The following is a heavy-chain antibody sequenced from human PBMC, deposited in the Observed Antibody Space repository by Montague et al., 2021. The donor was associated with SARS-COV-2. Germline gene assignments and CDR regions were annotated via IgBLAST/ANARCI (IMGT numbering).Heavy chain of an antibody. D-gene: IGHD3-22*01. CDR3: ARAIVDVTMMVVVMTGVEHYFDF. V-gene: IGHV4-34*01. CDR1: GGSFSGYY. Sequence: SETLSLTCAVYGGSFSGYYWCWICQPPGTGLEWIGDINHSGSTNYNPSLKSRVSISVDTSKNQFSLKLSSVTAADTAVYYCARAIVDVTMMVVVMTGVEHYFDFWGQGTLVTVSS. J-gene: IGHJ4*02. CDR2: INHSGST.